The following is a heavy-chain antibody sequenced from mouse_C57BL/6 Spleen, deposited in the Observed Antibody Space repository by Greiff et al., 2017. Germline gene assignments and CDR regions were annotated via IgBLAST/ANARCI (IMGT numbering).Heavy chain of an antibody. CDR3: ARLRLYFDY. V-gene: IGHV1-22*01. CDR1: GYTFTDYN. CDR2: INPNNGGT. J-gene: IGHJ2*01. Sequence: EVQRVESGPELVKPGASVKMSCKASGYTFTDYNMHWVKQSHGKSLEWIGYINPNNGGTSYNQKFKGKATLTVNKSSSTAYMELRSLTSEDSAVYYCARLRLYFDYWGQGTTLTVSS.